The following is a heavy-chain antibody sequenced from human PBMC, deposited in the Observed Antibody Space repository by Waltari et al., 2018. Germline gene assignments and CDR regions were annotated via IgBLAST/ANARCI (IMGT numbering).Heavy chain of an antibody. D-gene: IGHD1-26*01. J-gene: IGHJ4*02. V-gene: IGHV3-33*01. CDR1: GFTFSSYG. CDR2: IWYDGSNK. Sequence: QVQLVESGGGVVQPGRSLRLSCAASGFTFSSYGMHWVRQAPGKGLEWVAVIWYDGSNKYYADSVKGRFTISRDNSKNTLDLQMNSLRAEDTAVYYCATGIVGATSDFDYWGQGTLVTVSS. CDR3: ATGIVGATSDFDY.